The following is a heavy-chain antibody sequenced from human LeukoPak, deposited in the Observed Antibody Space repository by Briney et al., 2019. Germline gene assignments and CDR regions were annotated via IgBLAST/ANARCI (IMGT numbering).Heavy chain of an antibody. J-gene: IGHJ5*02. CDR1: GYTFTSYG. CDR3: AIHYCSSTSCYDGWFDP. V-gene: IGHV1-18*01. D-gene: IGHD2-2*01. Sequence: VASVKVSCKASGYTFTSYGISWVRQAPGQGLEWMGWISAYNGNTNYAQKLQGRVTMTTDTSTSTAYMELSSLRSEDTAVYYCAIHYCSSTSCYDGWFDPWGQGTLVTVSS. CDR2: ISAYNGNT.